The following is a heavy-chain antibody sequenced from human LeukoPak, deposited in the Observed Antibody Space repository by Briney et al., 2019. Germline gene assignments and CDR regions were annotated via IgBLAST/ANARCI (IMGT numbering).Heavy chain of an antibody. J-gene: IGHJ4*02. CDR2: IYTTGNT. CDR1: GGSISSDDYY. CDR3: ARGGTLFTFFDA. Sequence: SQTLSLTCTESGGSISSDDYYWNWIRQPAGRGLEWIGRIYTTGNTMYNPSLESRVSMSIGTSKNQVSLKVKSVTAADTAVYYCARGGTLFTFFDAWGQGTLVTVSS. V-gene: IGHV4-61*02.